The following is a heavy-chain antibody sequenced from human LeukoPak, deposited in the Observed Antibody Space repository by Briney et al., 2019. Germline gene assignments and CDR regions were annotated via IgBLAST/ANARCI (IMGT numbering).Heavy chain of an antibody. V-gene: IGHV3-20*04. CDR1: GFTFDDYG. CDR2: INWNGGST. D-gene: IGHD3-9*01. J-gene: IGHJ3*02. Sequence: GGSLRLSCAASGFTFDDYGMSWVRQAPGKGLEWVSGINWNGGSTGYTDSVKGRFTISRDNAKNSLYLQMNSLRAEDTAVYYCARAQYYDILIGFYTPTYEALDIWGQGTMVTVSS. CDR3: ARAQYYDILIGFYTPTYEALDI.